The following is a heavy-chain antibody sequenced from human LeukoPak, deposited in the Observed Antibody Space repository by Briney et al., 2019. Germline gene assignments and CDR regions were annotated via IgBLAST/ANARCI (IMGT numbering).Heavy chain of an antibody. CDR2: ICSSGGST. J-gene: IGHJ4*02. CDR1: GFTLRSYA. Sequence: GGSLRLSCSASGFTLRSYAMSWVRPAPGKGLDWVSAICSSGGSTYYADSVKGRFTIARDTSKNTLDLQMNSLRAEDTAVYYCAKVISSSRGIGGYWGQGTLVSVSS. D-gene: IGHD6-13*01. V-gene: IGHV3-23*01. CDR3: AKVISSSRGIGGY.